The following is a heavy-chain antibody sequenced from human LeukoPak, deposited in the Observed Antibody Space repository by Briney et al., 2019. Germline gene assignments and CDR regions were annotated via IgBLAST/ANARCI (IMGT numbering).Heavy chain of an antibody. J-gene: IGHJ4*02. Sequence: GGSLRLSCAASGFTFSSYGMSWVRQAPGKGLEWVSAISGSGGSTYYADSVKGRFTISRDNSKNTLYLQMNSLRAGDTAVYYCAKARSMDLWTVPFDHWGQGTLVTVSS. CDR3: AKARSMDLWTVPFDH. V-gene: IGHV3-23*01. CDR1: GFTFSSYG. CDR2: ISGSGGST. D-gene: IGHD3-10*01.